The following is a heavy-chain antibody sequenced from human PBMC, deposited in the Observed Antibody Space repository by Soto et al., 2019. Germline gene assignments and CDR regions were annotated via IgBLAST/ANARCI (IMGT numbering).Heavy chain of an antibody. CDR1: VFSCVNYA. D-gene: IGHD6-19*01. V-gene: IGHV3-23*01. Sequence: PWWSLRLSCAASVFSCVNYAMNWFRQAPGKGLEWVSGLSGSGTSTYYADSVKGRFTISRDNSRDTLFLQMNSLTADDTAVYYCAKATTNGGWFNPFDSWGQGALVTVSS. J-gene: IGHJ4*02. CDR3: AKATTNGGWFNPFDS. CDR2: LSGSGTST.